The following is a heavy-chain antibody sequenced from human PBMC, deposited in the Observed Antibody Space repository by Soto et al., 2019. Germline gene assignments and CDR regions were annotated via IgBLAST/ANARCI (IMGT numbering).Heavy chain of an antibody. V-gene: IGHV1-18*01. D-gene: IGHD2-2*01. CDR2: VSPYNGHT. J-gene: IGHJ6*02. CDR3: ARDLTIVPATHPRLENYGMDV. CDR1: GYSFTSYG. Sequence: QMQLVQSAAEVKKPGASVKVSCKASGYSFTSYGISWVRRAPGQGLEWMGWVSPYNGHTQFAQRFQGRVTMTTDTSTKTAYMELRNLRSDDTAHYYCARDLTIVPATHPRLENYGMDVWGQGTTVIVSS.